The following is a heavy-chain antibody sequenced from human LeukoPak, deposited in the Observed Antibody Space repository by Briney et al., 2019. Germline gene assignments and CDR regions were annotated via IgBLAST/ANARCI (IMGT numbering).Heavy chain of an antibody. Sequence: SETLSLTCTVSGGSISSYYWSWIRQPPGKGLEWIGYIYYSGSTNYNPSLKSRVTISVDTSKNQFSLKLSSVTAADTAVYYCARVDTAMVTRGYYFDYWGQGTLVTVSS. CDR2: IYYSGST. CDR1: GGSISSYY. CDR3: ARVDTAMVTRGYYFDY. D-gene: IGHD5-18*01. V-gene: IGHV4-59*01. J-gene: IGHJ4*02.